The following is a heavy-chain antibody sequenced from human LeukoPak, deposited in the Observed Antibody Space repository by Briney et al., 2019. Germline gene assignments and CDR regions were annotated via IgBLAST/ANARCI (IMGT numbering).Heavy chain of an antibody. CDR3: ARKYYYDSSGYYMI. CDR1: GGSFSGYY. V-gene: IGHV4-34*01. D-gene: IGHD3-22*01. J-gene: IGHJ3*02. CDR2: INHSGST. Sequence: PSETLSLTCAVYGGSFSGYYWSWIRQPPGKGLEWIGEINHSGSTNYNPSLKSRVTISVDTSKNQFSLKLSSVTAADTAVYYCARKYYYDSSGYYMIWGQGTMVTVSS.